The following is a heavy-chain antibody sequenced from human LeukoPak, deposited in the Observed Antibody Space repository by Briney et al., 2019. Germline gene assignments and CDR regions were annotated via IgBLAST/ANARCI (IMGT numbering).Heavy chain of an antibody. V-gene: IGHV3-23*01. J-gene: IGHJ4*02. Sequence: QSGGSLRLSCAASGFTFSNYAMNWVRQSPGKGLEWVSSISGSGDSSFYTDSVKGRFTISRDNSKNTLYLQMNSLRAEDTAMYYCAKGNQIIGRPAFDYWGQGTLVIVSS. CDR1: GFTFSNYA. CDR3: AKGNQIIGRPAFDY. CDR2: ISGSGDSS. D-gene: IGHD2/OR15-2a*01.